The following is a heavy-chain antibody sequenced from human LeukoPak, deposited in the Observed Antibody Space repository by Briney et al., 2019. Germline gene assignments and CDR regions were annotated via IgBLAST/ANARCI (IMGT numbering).Heavy chain of an antibody. CDR2: ISHTGLT. V-gene: IGHV4-34*01. Sequence: SETLSLTCAVYGGSFSGYYWTLIRQTPGKGLEWIGEISHTGLTGSNPSLKRRVTIFVDPFQQHLPLRRTHVTAADTGVYYCARVPYITARPCDTWGAGTLGTVSS. CDR1: GGSFSGYY. D-gene: IGHD1-1*01. CDR3: ARVPYITARPCDT. J-gene: IGHJ5*02.